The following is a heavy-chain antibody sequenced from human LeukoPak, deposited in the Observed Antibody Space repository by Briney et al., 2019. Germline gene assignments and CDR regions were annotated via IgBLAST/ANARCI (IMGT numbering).Heavy chain of an antibody. CDR1: GGSISSGSYY. CDR2: IYTSGST. J-gene: IGHJ4*02. CDR3: ARGPTLYGSGSPFDY. D-gene: IGHD3-10*01. Sequence: PSETLSLTCTVSGGSISSGSYYWSWIRQPAGKGLEWIGRIYTSGSTNYNPSLKSRVTISVDTSKNQFSLKVTSVTAADTAVYYCARGPTLYGSGSPFDYWGQGTLVTVSS. V-gene: IGHV4-61*02.